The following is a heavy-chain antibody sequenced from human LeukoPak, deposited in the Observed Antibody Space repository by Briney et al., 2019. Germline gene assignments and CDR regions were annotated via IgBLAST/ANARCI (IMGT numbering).Heavy chain of an antibody. CDR1: GFMFSNYW. J-gene: IGHJ4*02. D-gene: IGHD3-10*01. CDR3: ARDSLIQHGSGSYWGFDY. CDR2: IKKDGSDN. Sequence: GGSLRLSCAASGFMFSNYWMSWVRQAPGKGPEWVGDIKKDGSDNYYVGSVKGRFTISRDNAKNSLYLQMNSLRAEDTAVYYCARDSLIQHGSGSYWGFDYWGQGILVTVSS. V-gene: IGHV3-7*03.